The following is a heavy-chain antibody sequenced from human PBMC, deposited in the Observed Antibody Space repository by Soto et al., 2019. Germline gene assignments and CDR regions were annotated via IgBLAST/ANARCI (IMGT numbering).Heavy chain of an antibody. CDR3: AGRLTTAAGLDY. D-gene: IGHD3-16*01. Sequence: VQLVESGGGLIQPGGSLRLSCAASGFTVSNNHMTWVRQAAGKGLELVSFVHGGGSTSYADSVKGRFTISRDNSKNTLDLQVDSLRAEDTAIYYCAGRLTTAAGLDYWGRGTLVTVSS. CDR2: VHGGGST. V-gene: IGHV3-53*01. J-gene: IGHJ4*02. CDR1: GFTVSNNH.